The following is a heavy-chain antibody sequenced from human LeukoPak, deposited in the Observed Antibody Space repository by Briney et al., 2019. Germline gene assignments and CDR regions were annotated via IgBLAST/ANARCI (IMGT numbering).Heavy chain of an antibody. CDR3: ASIAAAPGY. CDR1: GFTFSSYG. J-gene: IGHJ4*02. D-gene: IGHD6-13*01. CDR2: ISYDGSNK. V-gene: IGHV3-30*03. Sequence: GRSLRLSCAASGFTFSSYGMHWVRQAPGKGLEWVAVISYDGSNKYYADSVKGRFTISRDNSKNTLYLQMNSLRAEDTAVYYCASIAAAPGYWGQGTLVTVSS.